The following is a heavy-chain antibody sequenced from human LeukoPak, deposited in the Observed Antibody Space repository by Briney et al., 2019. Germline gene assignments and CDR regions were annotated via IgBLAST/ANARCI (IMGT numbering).Heavy chain of an antibody. Sequence: SETLSLTCTVSGGSISSSSYYWGWIRQPPGKGLEWIGSMYYSGSTYYNPSLKSRVTISVDTSKNQFSLKLSSVAAADTAAYYCARHSGALDDAFDVWGQGTMVTVSS. CDR2: MYYSGST. CDR3: ARHSGALDDAFDV. CDR1: GGSISSSSYY. D-gene: IGHD3-10*01. V-gene: IGHV4-39*01. J-gene: IGHJ3*01.